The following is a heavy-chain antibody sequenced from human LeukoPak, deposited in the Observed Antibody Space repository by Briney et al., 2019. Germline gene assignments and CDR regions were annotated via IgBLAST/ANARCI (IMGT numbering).Heavy chain of an antibody. CDR1: GFNFDAYG. Sequence: PGGSLRLSCAASGFNFDAYGMNWVRQVPGKGLEWVSGINWSGGISHYADSVKGRFTISRDNAKNSLYLQMNSLRAEDTAVYYCARDQAPYDYVWGSYLDYWGQGTLVTVSS. CDR3: ARDQAPYDYVWGSYLDY. V-gene: IGHV3-20*04. D-gene: IGHD3-16*01. CDR2: INWSGGIS. J-gene: IGHJ4*02.